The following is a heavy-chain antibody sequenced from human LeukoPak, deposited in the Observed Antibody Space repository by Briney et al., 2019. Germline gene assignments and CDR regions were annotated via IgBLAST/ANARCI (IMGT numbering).Heavy chain of an antibody. Sequence: GGSLRLSCAASGFTFNNYAMTWVRQAPGKGLEWVSGISGSSGSTYYADSVKGRFTISRDNSKNTLNLQMNSLRVEDTAVYFCAKVYSIAVAGPVDYWGQGILVTASS. D-gene: IGHD6-19*01. J-gene: IGHJ4*02. CDR3: AKVYSIAVAGPVDY. CDR1: GFTFNNYA. V-gene: IGHV3-23*01. CDR2: ISGSSGST.